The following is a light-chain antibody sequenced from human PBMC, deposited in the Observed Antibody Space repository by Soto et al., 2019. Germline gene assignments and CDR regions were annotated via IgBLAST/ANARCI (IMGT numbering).Light chain of an antibody. CDR3: QQSYSTPDT. CDR2: TAA. J-gene: IGKJ2*01. Sequence: IHMTQSPSSLSASVGDRVTITCRASQRITTYLNWYQQKPGKAPKLLISTAATLQGGVPSRFSGSGSGTDFTLTITTLQPEDFATYFCQQSYSTPDTFGQGTKVEIK. CDR1: QRITTY. V-gene: IGKV1-39*01.